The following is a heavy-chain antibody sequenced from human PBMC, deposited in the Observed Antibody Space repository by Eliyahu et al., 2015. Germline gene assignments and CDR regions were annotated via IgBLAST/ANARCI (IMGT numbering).Heavy chain of an antibody. CDR2: IYSGGST. D-gene: IGHD1-7*01. CDR1: GFTVSSNY. Sequence: EVQLVESGGGLIQPGGSLRLSCAASGFTVSSNYMSWVRQAPGKGLEWVPVIYSGGSTYYADSVKGRFTISRDNSKNTLYLQMNSLRAEDTAVYYCARDKGRVTGTIGVFYYWGQGTLVTVSS. V-gene: IGHV3-53*01. CDR3: ARDKGRVTGTIGVFYY. J-gene: IGHJ4*02.